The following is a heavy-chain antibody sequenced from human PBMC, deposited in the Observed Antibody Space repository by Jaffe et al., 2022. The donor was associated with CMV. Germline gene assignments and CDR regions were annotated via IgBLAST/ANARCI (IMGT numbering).Heavy chain of an antibody. J-gene: IGHJ4*02. Sequence: EVQLVESGGGLVQPGRSLRLSCTASGFTFGDYAMSWVRQAPGKGLEWVGFIRSKAYGGTTEYAASVKGRFTISRDDSKSIAYLQMNSLKTEDTAVYYCTRYYYDSSGHRGFDYWGQGTLVTVSS. D-gene: IGHD3-22*01. V-gene: IGHV3-49*04. CDR2: IRSKAYGGTT. CDR3: TRYYYDSSGHRGFDY. CDR1: GFTFGDYA.